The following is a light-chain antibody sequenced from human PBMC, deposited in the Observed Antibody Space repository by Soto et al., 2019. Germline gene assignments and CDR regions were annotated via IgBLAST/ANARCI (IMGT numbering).Light chain of an antibody. CDR2: GNS. Sequence: QSVLTQPPSVSGAPGQRVTISCTGSSSNIGAGYDVHWYRQLPGTAPKLLIYGNSNRPSGVPDRFSGSKSGTSASLAITGLQAEDEADYYCQSYDSSLSGSKVVFGGGTQLTVL. J-gene: IGLJ2*01. CDR3: QSYDSSLSGSKVV. CDR1: SSNIGAGYD. V-gene: IGLV1-40*01.